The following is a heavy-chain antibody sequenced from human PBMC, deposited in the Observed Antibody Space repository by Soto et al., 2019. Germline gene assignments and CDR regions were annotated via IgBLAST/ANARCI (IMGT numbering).Heavy chain of an antibody. CDR3: AREQSATIDY. V-gene: IGHV3-48*02. J-gene: IGHJ4*02. CDR1: GFSFSDYS. CDR2: ISSSSSTI. Sequence: HPGGSLRLSCAGPGFSFSDYSMNWVRQAPGKGLEWVSFISSSSSTIYYADSVKGRFTISRDNARNSLYLQMNGLRDDDTAIYYCAREQSATIDYWGQGTLVTVSS.